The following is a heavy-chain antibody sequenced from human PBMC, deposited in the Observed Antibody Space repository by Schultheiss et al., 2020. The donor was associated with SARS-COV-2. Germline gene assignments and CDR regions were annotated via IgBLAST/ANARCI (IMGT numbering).Heavy chain of an antibody. CDR3: ARGRGVGVVVVPAAMSLRYGLDV. V-gene: IGHV4-34*01. CDR1: GGSFSGYS. CDR2: INHSGST. J-gene: IGHJ6*02. Sequence: SETLSLTCAVYGGSFSGYSWNWIRQPPGKGLEWIGEINHSGSTYYSPSLKSRVTISVDTSKNQFSLKLSSVTAADTAVYSCARGRGVGVVVVPAAMSLRYGLDVWGQGTTVTVSS. D-gene: IGHD2-2*01.